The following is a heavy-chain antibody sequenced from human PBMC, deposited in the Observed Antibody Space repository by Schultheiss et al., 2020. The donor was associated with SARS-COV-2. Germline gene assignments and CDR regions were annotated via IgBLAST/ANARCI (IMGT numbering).Heavy chain of an antibody. Sequence: GGSLRLSCAASGFTFSSYSMNWVRQAPGKGLVWVSRINSDGSSTSYADSVKGRFTISRDNAKNTLYLQMNSLRAEDTAVYYCARVCDSSGPRNAFDIWGQGTMVTVSS. D-gene: IGHD3-22*01. J-gene: IGHJ3*02. CDR3: ARVCDSSGPRNAFDI. CDR2: INSDGSST. CDR1: GFTFSSYS. V-gene: IGHV3-74*01.